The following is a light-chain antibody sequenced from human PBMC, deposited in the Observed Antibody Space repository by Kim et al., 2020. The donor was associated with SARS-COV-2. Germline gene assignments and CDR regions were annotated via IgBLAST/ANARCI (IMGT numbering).Light chain of an antibody. V-gene: IGLV1-47*01. Sequence: QSVLTQPPSASGTPGQRVTISCSGSSSNIGSNYVYWYQQLPGTAPKLLIYRNNQRPSGVPDRFSGPKSGTSASLAISGLRSEDEADYYCAAWDDSLSGSGVFGTGTKVTVL. CDR3: AAWDDSLSGSGV. CDR1: SSNIGSNY. CDR2: RNN. J-gene: IGLJ1*01.